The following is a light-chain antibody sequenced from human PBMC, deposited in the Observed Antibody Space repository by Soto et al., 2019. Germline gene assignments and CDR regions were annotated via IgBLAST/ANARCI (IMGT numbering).Light chain of an antibody. V-gene: IGKV3-20*01. CDR2: GAS. CDR1: QSVSSSY. Sequence: EIVLTQSPGTLSLSPGERATLSCRASQSVSSSYLAWYQQNCGQAPRLLIYGASSRATGIPDRFSGSGSGTDFTLTISRLEPEDFAVYYCQQYGSSRWTFGQGTKVEIK. J-gene: IGKJ1*01. CDR3: QQYGSSRWT.